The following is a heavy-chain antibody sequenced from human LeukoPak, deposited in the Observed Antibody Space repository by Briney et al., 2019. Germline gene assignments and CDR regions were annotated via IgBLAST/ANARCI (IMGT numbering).Heavy chain of an antibody. CDR2: IYYSGST. Sequence: SETLSLTCTVSGGSISSYYWSWIRQPPGKGLEWIGYIYYSGSTNYNPSLKSRVTISVDTSKNQFSLKMSSVTAEDTAVYYSARISTYDFWRGYYTPLYFDYWGQGTLVTVSS. CDR1: GGSISSYY. V-gene: IGHV4-59*01. D-gene: IGHD3-3*01. J-gene: IGHJ4*02. CDR3: ARISTYDFWRGYYTPLYFDY.